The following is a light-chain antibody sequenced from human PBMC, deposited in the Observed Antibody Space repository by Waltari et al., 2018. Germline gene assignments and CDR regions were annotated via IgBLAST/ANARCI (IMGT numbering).Light chain of an antibody. CDR1: NIGSKD. CDR2: RNN. V-gene: IGLV3-9*01. J-gene: IGLJ2*01. CDR3: QVWDRSTAL. Sequence: SYDLTQPLSVSVALGQTARLTCGGNNIGSKDVHWYQQRPGQAPVLVIYRNNNRPSGIPGRFSASNSGNTATLTISRAQAGDEADFHCQVWDRSTALFGGGTKLTVL.